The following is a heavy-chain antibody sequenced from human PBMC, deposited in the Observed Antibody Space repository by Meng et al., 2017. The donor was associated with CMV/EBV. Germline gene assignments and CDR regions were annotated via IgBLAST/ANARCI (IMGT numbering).Heavy chain of an antibody. J-gene: IGHJ4*02. CDR3: ARAAPDYYDSSGPPDY. V-gene: IGHV4-34*01. Sequence: QVPLQQWVAGLLNPSETLSLTCAVYGGSFSGYYWSWIRQPPGKGLEWIGEINHSGSTNYNPSLKSRVTISVDTSKNQFSLKLSPVTAADTAVYYCARAAPDYYDSSGPPDYWGQGTLVTVSS. CDR1: GGSFSGYY. CDR2: INHSGST. D-gene: IGHD3-22*01.